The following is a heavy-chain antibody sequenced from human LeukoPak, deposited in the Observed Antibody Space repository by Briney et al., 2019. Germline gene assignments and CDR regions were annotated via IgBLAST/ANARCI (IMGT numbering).Heavy chain of an antibody. CDR1: GFTFNTYG. D-gene: IGHD1-14*01. Sequence: GGSLRLSCAASGFTFNTYGMHWVRQAPGKGLEWIAVVWSDGSNRFYADSVEGRFTISRDNSKNTLYLQMNSLRAEDTAVYYCAKSNTESQTTVGNWGQGTLVTVSS. CDR2: VWSDGSNR. CDR3: AKSNTESQTTVGN. V-gene: IGHV3-33*06. J-gene: IGHJ4*02.